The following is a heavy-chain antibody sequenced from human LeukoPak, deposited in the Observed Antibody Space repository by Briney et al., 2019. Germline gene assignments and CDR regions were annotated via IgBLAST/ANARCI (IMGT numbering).Heavy chain of an antibody. CDR1: GGSISSYY. CDR2: IYTSGST. CDR3: AGLLRYFDWLPDI. D-gene: IGHD3-9*01. J-gene: IGHJ3*02. V-gene: IGHV4-4*09. Sequence: SETLSLTCTVSGGSISSYYWSWIRQPPGKGLEWIGYIYTSGSTNYNPSLKSRVTISVDTSKNQFSLKLSSVTAADTAVYYCAGLLRYFDWLPDIWGQGTMVTVSS.